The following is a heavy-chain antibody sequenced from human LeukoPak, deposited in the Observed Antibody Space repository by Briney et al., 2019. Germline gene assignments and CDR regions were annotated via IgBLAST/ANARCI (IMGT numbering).Heavy chain of an antibody. CDR2: IYHSGST. D-gene: IGHD1-26*01. CDR1: GGSISSGGYY. Sequence: TSETLSLTCTVSGGSISSGGYYWSWIRQPPGKCLGWMSYIYHSGSTYYNPSLKSRVTISVDRSKNQFSLKLSSVTAADTAVYYCARATKGSYYFDYWGQGTLVTVSS. CDR3: ARATKGSYYFDY. V-gene: IGHV4-30-2*01. J-gene: IGHJ4*02.